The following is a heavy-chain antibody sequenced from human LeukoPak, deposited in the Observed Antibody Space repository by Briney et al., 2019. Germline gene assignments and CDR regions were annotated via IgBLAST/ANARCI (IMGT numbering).Heavy chain of an antibody. CDR3: ARAPYYYDSSGYSPFDY. D-gene: IGHD3-22*01. V-gene: IGHV4-30-2*01. J-gene: IGHJ4*02. CDR1: GVSISSGGYS. CDR2: IYHSGST. Sequence: KSSETLSLTCAVSGVSISSGGYSWSWIRQPPGKGLEWIGYIYHSGSTYYNPSLKSRVTISVDRSKNQFSLKLSSVTAADTAVYYCARAPYYYDSSGYSPFDYWGQGTLVTVSS.